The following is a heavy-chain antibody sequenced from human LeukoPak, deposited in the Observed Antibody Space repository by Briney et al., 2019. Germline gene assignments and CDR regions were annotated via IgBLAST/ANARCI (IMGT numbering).Heavy chain of an antibody. CDR1: GFTFSSYA. Sequence: PGGSLRLSCAASGFTFSSYAMSWVRQAPGKGLEWVGFIRSKAYGGTTEYAASVKGRFTISRDDSKSIAYLQMNSLKTEDTAVYYCTIHDASWMVPEDFDYWGQGTLVTVSS. CDR3: TIHDASWMVPEDFDY. J-gene: IGHJ4*02. V-gene: IGHV3-49*04. CDR2: IRSKAYGGTT. D-gene: IGHD4/OR15-4a*01.